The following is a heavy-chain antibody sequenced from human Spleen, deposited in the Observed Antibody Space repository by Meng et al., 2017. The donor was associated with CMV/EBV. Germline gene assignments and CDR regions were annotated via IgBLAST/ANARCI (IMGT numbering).Heavy chain of an antibody. V-gene: IGHV4-31*03. Sequence: LRLSCTVSGGSIRGFYWSWIRQHPGKGLEWIGYIFYSGSTYYNPSLKSRVTISVDTSENQFSLKLSSVTVADTAVYYCARDPTGVYGMEVWGQGTTGTVSS. CDR3: ARDPTGVYGMEV. CDR1: GGSIRGFY. D-gene: IGHD2-8*02. CDR2: IFYSGST. J-gene: IGHJ6*02.